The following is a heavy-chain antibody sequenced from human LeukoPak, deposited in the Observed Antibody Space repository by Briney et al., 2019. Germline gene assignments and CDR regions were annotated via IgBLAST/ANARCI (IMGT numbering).Heavy chain of an antibody. J-gene: IGHJ4*02. V-gene: IGHV3-66*01. Sequence: GGSLRLSCAASGFTFSSYGMHWVRQAPGKGLEWVSVIYSGGSTYYADSVKGRFAISRDNSKNTLYLQMNSLRAEDTAVYYCARAPGIAAAGTYYFDYWGQGTLVTVSS. CDR3: ARAPGIAAAGTYYFDY. CDR2: IYSGGST. D-gene: IGHD6-13*01. CDR1: GFTFSSYG.